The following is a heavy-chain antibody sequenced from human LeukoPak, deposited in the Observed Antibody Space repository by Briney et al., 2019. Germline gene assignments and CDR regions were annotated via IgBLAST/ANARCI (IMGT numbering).Heavy chain of an antibody. V-gene: IGHV3-21*01. J-gene: IGHJ4*02. CDR2: ISSSSSYI. CDR3: AKDGLADYYDSSGYGLDY. CDR1: GFTFSSYS. D-gene: IGHD3-22*01. Sequence: GGSLRLSCAASGFTFSSYSTNWVRQAPGKGLEWVSSISSSSSYIYYADSVKGRFTISRDNAKNSLYLQMNSLRAEDTAVYYCAKDGLADYYDSSGYGLDYWGQGTLVTVSS.